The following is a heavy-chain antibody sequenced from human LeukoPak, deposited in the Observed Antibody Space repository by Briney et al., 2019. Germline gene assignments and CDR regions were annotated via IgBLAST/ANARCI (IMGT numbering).Heavy chain of an antibody. V-gene: IGHV3-21*01. D-gene: IGHD6-13*01. CDR2: ISSSSSYI. CDR1: GFTFSSYS. Sequence: SGGSLRLSCAASGFTFSSYSMNWVRQAPGKGLEWVSSISSSSSYIYYADSVKGRFTISRDNAKNSLYLQMNSLRAEDTAVYYCASIAADGDYYYYMDVWGKGTTVTVSS. J-gene: IGHJ6*03. CDR3: ASIAADGDYYYYMDV.